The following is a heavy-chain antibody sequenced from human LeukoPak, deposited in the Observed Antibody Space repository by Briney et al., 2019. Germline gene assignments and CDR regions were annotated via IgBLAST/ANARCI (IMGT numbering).Heavy chain of an antibody. CDR2: IYPGDSDT. CDR3: ARQITDQSSGYDSIDY. D-gene: IGHD5-12*01. V-gene: IGHV5-51*01. J-gene: IGHJ4*02. Sequence: GESLKISCKASGYRFTTYWIGWVREMPGKGLEWMGIIYPGDSDTRYSPSFEGQVTISADKSITTAYLQWSSLKASDTAMYYCARQITDQSSGYDSIDYWGQGTLVTVSS. CDR1: GYRFTTYW.